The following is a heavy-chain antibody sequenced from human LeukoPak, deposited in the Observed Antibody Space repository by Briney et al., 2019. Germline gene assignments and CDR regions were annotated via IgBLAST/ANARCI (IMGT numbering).Heavy chain of an antibody. CDR2: IYYSGST. CDR3: ARQGSGSHKD. D-gene: IGHD1-26*01. V-gene: IGHV4-59*08. CDR1: GGSISGYY. Sequence: MPSETLSLTCNVSGGSISGYYWSWIRQPPGRGLEWIGYIYYSGSTNYNPSLKSRVTISVDTSKNQFSLKLRSVTAADTAVYYCARQGSGSHKDWGQGTLVTVSS. J-gene: IGHJ4*02.